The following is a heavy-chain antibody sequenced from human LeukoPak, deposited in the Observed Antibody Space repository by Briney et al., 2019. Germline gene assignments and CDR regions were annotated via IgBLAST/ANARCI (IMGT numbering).Heavy chain of an antibody. D-gene: IGHD3-10*01. J-gene: IGHJ6*03. CDR1: GGSFSGYY. CDR2: INHSGST. CDR3: ARDKDSGSYFIRDHYIQYMDV. Sequence: SETLSLTCAVYGGSFSGYYWSWIRQPPGKGLEWIGEINHSGSTNYNPSLKSRVTISVDTSKNQFSLKLSSVTAADTAVYYCARDKDSGSYFIRDHYIQYMDVWGKGTTVSISS. V-gene: IGHV4-34*01.